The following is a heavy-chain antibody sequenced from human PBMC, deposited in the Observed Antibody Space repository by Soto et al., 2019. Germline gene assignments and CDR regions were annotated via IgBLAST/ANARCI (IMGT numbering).Heavy chain of an antibody. CDR3: ARNLYVFWGGDARGYYYYSDGMYV. CDR2: ISAYNGNT. D-gene: IGHD3-3*01. V-gene: IGHV1-18*01. CDR1: GYTFTSYG. J-gene: IGHJ6*02. Sequence: GASVKVSCKASGYTFTSYGISWVRQAPGQGLEWMGWISAYNGNTNYAQKLQGRVTMTTDTSTSTAYMELRSLRSDDTAVYYCARNLYVFWGGDARGYYYYSDGMYVRARG.